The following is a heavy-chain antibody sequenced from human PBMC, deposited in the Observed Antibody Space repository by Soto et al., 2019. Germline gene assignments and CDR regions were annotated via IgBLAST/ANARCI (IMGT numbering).Heavy chain of an antibody. CDR2: IHSDGSRT. D-gene: IGHD2-21*02. CDR3: ASGDRGAFDL. J-gene: IGHJ3*01. V-gene: IGHV3-74*01. Sequence: EVQLVECEGGLVQPGGYLRLSCAASGFTFRYYWMHWVRQAPGQGLVWVSRIHSDGSRTTYADSVKGRFTISRDNAKNTLDLQMNSLRAEDTAVYYCASGDRGAFDLWGQGTMVTVSS. CDR1: GFTFRYYW.